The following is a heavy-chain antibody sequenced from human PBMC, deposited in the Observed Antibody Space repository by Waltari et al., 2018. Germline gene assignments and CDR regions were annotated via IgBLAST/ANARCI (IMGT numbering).Heavy chain of an antibody. J-gene: IGHJ4*02. D-gene: IGHD5-12*01. CDR1: GYSISSGYY. CDR3: ARWRSGYEYRLDY. CDR2: IYHSGST. Sequence: QLQESGPGLVKPSETLSLTCAVSGYSISSGYYWGWIRQPPGKGLEWIGSIYHSGSTYYNPSLKSRVTISVDTSKNQFSLKLSSVTAADTAVYYCARWRSGYEYRLDYWGQGTLVTVSS. V-gene: IGHV4-38-2*01.